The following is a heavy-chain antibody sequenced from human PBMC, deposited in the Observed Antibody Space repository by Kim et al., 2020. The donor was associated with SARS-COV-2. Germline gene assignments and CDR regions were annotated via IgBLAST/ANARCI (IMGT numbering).Heavy chain of an antibody. D-gene: IGHD1-1*01. CDR1: GYTFTGYY. J-gene: IGHJ5*02. CDR2: INPNSGDT. Sequence: ASVKVSCKASGYTFTGYYMHWVRQAPGQGLEWMGRINPNSGDTNYAQKFQGRVTMTRDTFISTAYMELSRPRSDDTAVYYCSGGPPRPPQPTNDSRLDP. V-gene: IGHV1-2*06. CDR3: SGGPPRPPQPTNDSRLDP.